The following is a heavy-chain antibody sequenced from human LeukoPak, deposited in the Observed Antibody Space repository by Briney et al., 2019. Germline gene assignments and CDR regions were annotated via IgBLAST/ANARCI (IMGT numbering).Heavy chain of an antibody. D-gene: IGHD2-2*01. CDR3: ARDRCNSTTCASRGAFDT. CDR2: IYASGST. V-gene: IGHV4-4*07. Sequence: SETLSLTCTVSGGSISNYYWSWIRQPAGKGLEWIGRIYASGSTNYKPSLKSRVTMSVDTSKNQFSLKLTSVTAADTAVYYCARDRCNSTTCASRGAFDTWGQGTMVTVS. CDR1: GGSISNYY. J-gene: IGHJ3*02.